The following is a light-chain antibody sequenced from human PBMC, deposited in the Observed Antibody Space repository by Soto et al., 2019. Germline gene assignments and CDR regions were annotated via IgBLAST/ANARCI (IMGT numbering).Light chain of an antibody. CDR1: TGAVTSGHW. V-gene: IGLV7-46*01. Sequence: QAVVTQETSLTVSPGGTVTLTCGSSTGAVTSGHWPYWFQQKPGQAPRTLIYETTKKHPWTPSRFSGSLLGDKAVLTLSGAQPEDEADYYCLLYDSGSRVFGGGTQLTVL. CDR3: LLYDSGSRV. J-gene: IGLJ7*01. CDR2: ETT.